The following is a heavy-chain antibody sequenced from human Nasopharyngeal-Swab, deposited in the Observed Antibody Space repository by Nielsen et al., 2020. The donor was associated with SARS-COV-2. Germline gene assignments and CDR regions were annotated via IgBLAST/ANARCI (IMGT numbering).Heavy chain of an antibody. CDR1: GYSINSGYY. V-gene: IGHV4-38-2*01. Sequence: SETLSLTCSVSGYSINSGYYWGCIRQPPGKGLEWIGSIYHSGSTYYNPSLKSRVTISVDTSKNQFSLRLTSVTAADTAVYYCARNIGHSPAPFEYWGQGAWVTVSS. CDR3: ARNIGHSPAPFEY. D-gene: IGHD2/OR15-2a*01. CDR2: IYHSGST. J-gene: IGHJ4*02.